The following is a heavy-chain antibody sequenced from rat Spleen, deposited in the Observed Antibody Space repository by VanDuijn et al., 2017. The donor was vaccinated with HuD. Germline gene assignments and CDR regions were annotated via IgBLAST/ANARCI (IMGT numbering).Heavy chain of an antibody. J-gene: IGHJ4*01. Sequence: EVQLVESGGGLVQPGRSMKLSCAASGFTFSSYDMAWVRQGPTKGLEWVTSISYDGSSTYYRDSVKGRFTISRDNAKSTLYLQMDSLRSEDTATYYCAKDRVGGYVMDAWGQGAPVTVSS. D-gene: IGHD1-11*01. CDR2: ISYDGSST. V-gene: IGHV5-7*01. CDR3: AKDRVGGYVMDA. CDR1: GFTFSSYD.